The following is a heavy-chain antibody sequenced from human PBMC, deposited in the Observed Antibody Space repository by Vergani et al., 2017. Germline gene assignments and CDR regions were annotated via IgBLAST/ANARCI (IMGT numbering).Heavy chain of an antibody. CDR1: GFTFDDYA. Sequence: EVQLVESGGGLVQPGRSLRLSCAASGFTFDDYAMHWVRQAPGKGLEWVSGISWNSGSIGYADSVKGRFTISRDNAQNSLYLQMNSLRAEDPAVYYCARDGDVPAFDYWGQGTLVTVSS. V-gene: IGHV3-9*01. J-gene: IGHJ4*02. CDR2: ISWNSGSI. CDR3: ARDGDVPAFDY. D-gene: IGHD3-16*01.